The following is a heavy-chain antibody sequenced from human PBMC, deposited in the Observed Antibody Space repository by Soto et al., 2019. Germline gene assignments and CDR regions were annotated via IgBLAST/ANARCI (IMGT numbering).Heavy chain of an antibody. CDR3: ARERSSGWCVDY. V-gene: IGHV1-8*01. J-gene: IGHJ4*02. CDR2: MNPNSGNT. D-gene: IGHD6-19*01. CDR1: GYTFTSYD. Sequence: QVQLVQSGAEVKKPGASVKVSCKASGYTFTSYDINWVRQATGQGLGWMGWMNPNSGNTGEAQKFQGRVTMTRNTSQSTANMELSSLRSEDTTVDYCARERSSGWCVDYWGQGTLVTVSS.